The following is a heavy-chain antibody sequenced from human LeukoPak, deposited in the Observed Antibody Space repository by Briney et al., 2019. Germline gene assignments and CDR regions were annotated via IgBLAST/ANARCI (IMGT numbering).Heavy chain of an antibody. CDR3: ARGEYYYDSSGYYPFDY. V-gene: IGHV4-61*08. J-gene: IGHJ4*02. D-gene: IGHD3-22*01. Sequence: SETLSLTCTVSGGSISSGGYYWSWIRQHPGKGLEWIGYIYYSGSTNYNPSLKSRVTISVDTSKNQFSLKLSSVTAADAAVYYCARGEYYYDSSGYYPFDYWGQGTLVTVSS. CDR2: IYYSGST. CDR1: GGSISSGGYY.